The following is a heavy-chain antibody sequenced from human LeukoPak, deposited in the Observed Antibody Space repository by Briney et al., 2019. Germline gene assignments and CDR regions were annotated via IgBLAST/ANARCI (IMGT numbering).Heavy chain of an antibody. CDR2: ISAYNGNT. J-gene: IGHJ4*02. V-gene: IGHV1-18*01. CDR3: ARDAKTTTMAGGNDY. CDR1: GYTFTSYG. D-gene: IGHD3-16*01. Sequence: ASVKISCKASGYTFTSYGISWVRQAPGQGLEGMGWISAYNGNTNYAQKLQGRVTLTTDTSTSTAYMELRSLTSDDTAVYYCARDAKTTTMAGGNDYWGQGTLVTASS.